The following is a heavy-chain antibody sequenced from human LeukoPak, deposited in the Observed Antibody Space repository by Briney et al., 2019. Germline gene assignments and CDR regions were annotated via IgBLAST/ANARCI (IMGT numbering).Heavy chain of an antibody. CDR3: ARSVRWFGELLGDY. Sequence: ASVKVSCKASGYTFTGYYMHWVRQAPGQGLEWMGWINPNSGGTNYVQKFQGRVTMTRDTSISTAYMELSRLRSDDTAVYYCARSVRWFGELLGDYWGQGTLVTVSS. J-gene: IGHJ4*02. V-gene: IGHV1-2*02. CDR1: GYTFTGYY. D-gene: IGHD3-10*01. CDR2: INPNSGGT.